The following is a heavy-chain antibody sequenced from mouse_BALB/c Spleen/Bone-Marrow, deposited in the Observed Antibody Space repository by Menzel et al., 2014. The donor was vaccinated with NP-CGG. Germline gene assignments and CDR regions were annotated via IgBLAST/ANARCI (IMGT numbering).Heavy chain of an antibody. D-gene: IGHD2-1*01. Sequence: QVQLQQPGPELVRPGVSVKISCKGSGYTFTDYAMHWVKQSHAKSLEWIGVISTYSGNTIYNQKFKGKATMTVDKSSSTAYMELARLTSEDSAIYYCASPIYYGNYEGFAYWGQGTLVTVSA. CDR3: ASPIYYGNYEGFAY. J-gene: IGHJ3*01. CDR1: GYTFTDYA. CDR2: ISTYSGNT. V-gene: IGHV1-67*01.